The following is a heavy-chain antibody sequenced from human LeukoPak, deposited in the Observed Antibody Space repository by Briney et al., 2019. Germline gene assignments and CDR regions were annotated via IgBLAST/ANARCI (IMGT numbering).Heavy chain of an antibody. Sequence: GGSLRLSCGTSGFTFRSYWMHWVRQAPGKGLVWVSHINIDGSSTTYADAVKGRFTISRDNAKDTLYLQMNSLKIEDTAVYYCTTDLRGGYCRTTSCTVDYWGQGTLVTVSS. CDR1: GFTFRSYW. CDR2: INIDGSST. D-gene: IGHD2-2*01. CDR3: TTDLRGGYCRTTSCTVDY. J-gene: IGHJ4*02. V-gene: IGHV3-74*01.